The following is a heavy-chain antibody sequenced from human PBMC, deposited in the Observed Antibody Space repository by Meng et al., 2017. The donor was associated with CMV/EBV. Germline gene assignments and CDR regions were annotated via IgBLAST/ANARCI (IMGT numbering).Heavy chain of an antibody. CDR1: GYTFTGYS. J-gene: IGHJ3*02. D-gene: IGHD3-16*01. CDR3: ARAPRGEAFDI. Sequence: ASVKVSCKASGYTFTGYSMHWVRQAPGQGLEWMGWINPNSGGTNYAQKFQGRVTMTRDTSISTAYMEQSRLRADDKAGYYCARAPRGEAFDIWGQGTMVTVSS. V-gene: IGHV1-2*02. CDR2: INPNSGGT.